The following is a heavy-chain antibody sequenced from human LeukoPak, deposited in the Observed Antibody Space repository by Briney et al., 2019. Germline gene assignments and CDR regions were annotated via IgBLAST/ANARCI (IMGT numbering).Heavy chain of an antibody. CDR2: IIPILGIA. V-gene: IGHV1-69*02. J-gene: IGHJ4*02. CDR1: GGTFSSYT. CDR3: ARGGQEANWGSTRY. Sequence: SVKVSCKASGGTFSSYTISWVRQAPGQGLEWMGRIIPILGIANYAQKFQGRVTITADKSTSTAYMELSSLGSEDTAVYYRARGGQEANWGSTRYWGQGTLVTVSS. D-gene: IGHD7-27*01.